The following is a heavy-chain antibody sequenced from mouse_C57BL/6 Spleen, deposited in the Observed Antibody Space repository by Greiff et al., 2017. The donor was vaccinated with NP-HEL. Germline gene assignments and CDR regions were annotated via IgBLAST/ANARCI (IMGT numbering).Heavy chain of an antibody. J-gene: IGHJ2*01. CDR3: ARYPRGYFDY. CDR2: IRNKANGYTT. V-gene: IGHV7-3*01. CDR1: GFTFTDYY. Sequence: EVMLVESGGGLVQPGGSLSLSCAASGFTFTDYYMSWVRQPPGKALEWLGFIRNKANGYTTEYSASVKGRFTISRDNSQSILYLQMNALRAEDSATYYCARYPRGYFDYWGQGTTLTVSS.